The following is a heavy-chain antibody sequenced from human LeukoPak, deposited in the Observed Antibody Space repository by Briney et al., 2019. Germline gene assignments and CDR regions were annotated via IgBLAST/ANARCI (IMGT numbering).Heavy chain of an antibody. V-gene: IGHV4-34*01. CDR3: ARHVVVVTAEYYFDY. Sequence: SETLSLTCAVYGGSFSGYYWSWIRQPPGKGLEWIGEVNHSGSTNYNPSLKSRVTISVDTSKNQFSLKLSSVTAADTAVYYCARHVVVVTAEYYFDYWGQGTLVTVSS. CDR1: GGSFSGYY. D-gene: IGHD2-21*02. J-gene: IGHJ4*02. CDR2: VNHSGST.